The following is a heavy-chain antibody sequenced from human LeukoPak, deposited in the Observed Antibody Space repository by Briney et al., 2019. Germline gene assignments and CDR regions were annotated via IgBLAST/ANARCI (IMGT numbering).Heavy chain of an antibody. D-gene: IGHD3-3*01. Sequence: GASVKVSCKASGYTFTGYYMHWVRQAPGQGLEWMGWIKPNNGGTNYAQEFQGRVTMTRDTSISTAYMELSRLRSDDTAVYYCAREVRNDFWSGYGYWGQGTLVTVSS. V-gene: IGHV1-2*02. CDR1: GYTFTGYY. J-gene: IGHJ4*02. CDR3: AREVRNDFWSGYGY. CDR2: IKPNNGGT.